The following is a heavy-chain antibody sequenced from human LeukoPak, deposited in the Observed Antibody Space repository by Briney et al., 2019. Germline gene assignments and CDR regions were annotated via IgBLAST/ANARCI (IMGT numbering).Heavy chain of an antibody. D-gene: IGHD3-16*02. CDR2: IKPDGTEK. Sequence: PGGPLRLSCAASGFTFTDSWMSWVRQPPGKGLEWVVNIKPDGTEKYYVDSLKGRFTVSRDNAKNSLYLQMSSLRVEDTAVYYCARVRYGNYFDYWGQGTLVTVSS. CDR3: ARVRYGNYFDY. V-gene: IGHV3-7*04. CDR1: GFTFTDSW. J-gene: IGHJ4*02.